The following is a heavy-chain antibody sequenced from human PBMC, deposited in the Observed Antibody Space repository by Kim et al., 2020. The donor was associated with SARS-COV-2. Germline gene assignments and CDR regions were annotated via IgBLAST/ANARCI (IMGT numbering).Heavy chain of an antibody. J-gene: IGHJ5*02. CDR1: GFSRTNNRVA. D-gene: IGHD5-18*01. Sequence: SGPTLVNPTQTLTLTCTFSGFSRTNNRVAVGWFRQLPGKALEWLGIIYGDDDKHYSPSLQSRLTIITDTSKNLVVLILTNMDSVDTGTYLCAHRRQPWDGDWFDTWGQGTLVTVSS. CDR3: AHRRQPWDGDWFDT. V-gene: IGHV2-5*02. CDR2: IYGDDDK.